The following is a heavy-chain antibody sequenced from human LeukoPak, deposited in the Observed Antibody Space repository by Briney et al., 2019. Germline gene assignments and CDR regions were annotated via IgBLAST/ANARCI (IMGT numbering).Heavy chain of an antibody. D-gene: IGHD6-13*01. V-gene: IGHV3-9*01. J-gene: IGHJ3*02. CDR1: GFTFDDYA. Sequence: GRSLRLSCAASGFTFDDYAMHWVRQAPGKGLEWVPGISWNSGSIGYADSVKGRFTISRDNAKNSLYLQMNSLRAEDTALYYCAKDRSSSWTTGAFDIWGQGTMVTVSS. CDR2: ISWNSGSI. CDR3: AKDRSSSWTTGAFDI.